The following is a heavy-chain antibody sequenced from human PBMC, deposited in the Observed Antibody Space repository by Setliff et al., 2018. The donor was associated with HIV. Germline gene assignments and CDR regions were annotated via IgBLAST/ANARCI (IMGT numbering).Heavy chain of an antibody. V-gene: IGHV4-38-2*02. CDR3: ASMERGSGFSNRNYFDY. D-gene: IGHD6-19*01. CDR2: FHHSGST. Sequence: SETLSLTCTVTGYSISSGYYWGWIRQSPGKGLEWIGRFHHSGSTSYNPSHKSRVTISVDTSKNQFSLKLSSVTAADTAVYYCASMERGSGFSNRNYFDYWGQGTLVTVSS. J-gene: IGHJ4*02. CDR1: GYSISSGYY.